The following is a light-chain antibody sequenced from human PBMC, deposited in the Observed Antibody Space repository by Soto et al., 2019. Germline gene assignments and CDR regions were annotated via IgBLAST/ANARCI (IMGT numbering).Light chain of an antibody. V-gene: IGKV1-5*03. CDR1: QRTSGW. Sequence: DIPMTQSPSTLSASGGDRVTITCRASQRTSGWLARYQQKPGKAPKLLMYKVSTLESGGPSRFSGSGSETDFTLTTSSLQPDDLAAYYCEQYNSLYAFGQGTKVDIK. CDR2: KVS. J-gene: IGKJ2*01. CDR3: EQYNSLYA.